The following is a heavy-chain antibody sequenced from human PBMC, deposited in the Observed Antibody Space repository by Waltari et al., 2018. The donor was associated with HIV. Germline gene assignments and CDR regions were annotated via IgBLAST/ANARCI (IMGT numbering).Heavy chain of an antibody. Sequence: EVQLVESGGGLVKPGGSLRLSCAASGFTFSSYTMKWVRQAPGEGLEWVSSISSSRSYIYYTDSVKGRFTSSRDNAKKSLYLQMNSLRAEDTAVYYCARECPASLERSGSSCYSEFWGQGTLVTVSS. J-gene: IGHJ4*02. CDR2: ISSSRSYI. D-gene: IGHD2-15*01. V-gene: IGHV3-21*01. CDR1: GFTFSSYT. CDR3: ARECPASLERSGSSCYSEF.